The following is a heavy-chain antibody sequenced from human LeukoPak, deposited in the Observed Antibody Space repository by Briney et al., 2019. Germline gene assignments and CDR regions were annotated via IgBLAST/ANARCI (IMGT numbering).Heavy chain of an antibody. CDR2: INHSGST. CDR1: GGSFSGYY. Sequence: SETLSLTCAVYGGSFSGYYWSWIRQPPGKGLEWIGEINHSGSTYYNPSLKSRVAISVDTSKNQFSLKLSSVTAADTAVYYCARETENYGYPGYWGQGTLVTVSS. J-gene: IGHJ4*02. CDR3: ARETENYGYPGY. V-gene: IGHV4-34*09. D-gene: IGHD5-24*01.